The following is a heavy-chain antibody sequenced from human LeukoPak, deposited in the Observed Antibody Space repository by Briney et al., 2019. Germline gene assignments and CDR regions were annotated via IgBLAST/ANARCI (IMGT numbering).Heavy chain of an antibody. D-gene: IGHD2-15*01. Sequence: SETLSLTCTVSGGSISSYYWSWIRQPPGKGLEWIAHISSSGSAIYNPSLMSRVSMAVDTSKNQFSLRLISVTAADTAVYYCAREWSGFDFWGQGIMVTVSS. CDR1: GGSISSYY. CDR2: ISSSGSA. J-gene: IGHJ3*01. V-gene: IGHV4-59*01. CDR3: AREWSGFDF.